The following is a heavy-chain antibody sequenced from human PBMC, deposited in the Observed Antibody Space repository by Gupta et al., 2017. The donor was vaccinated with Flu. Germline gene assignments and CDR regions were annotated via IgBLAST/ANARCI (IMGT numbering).Heavy chain of an antibody. V-gene: IGHV4-39*01. CDR1: GCSISSSNYY. D-gene: IGHD4-17*01. CDR2: VFSRGSA. J-gene: IGHJ6*03. Sequence: QLQVPESAPGLVKPSETLSLTCAVSGCSISSSNYYWDWIRQPPGKGLEWIGNVFSRGSAYYNPALRSRVTSFVDTSKNQFSLELTSVTAADTAVYYCARRPLGYGDYFYYYYFDVWGEGTTVVVSS. CDR3: ARRPLGYGDYFYYYYFDV.